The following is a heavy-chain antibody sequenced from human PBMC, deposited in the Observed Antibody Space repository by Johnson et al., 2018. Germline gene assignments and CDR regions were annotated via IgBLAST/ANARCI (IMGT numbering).Heavy chain of an antibody. V-gene: IGHV3-23*01. Sequence: VESGGSLRLSCAASGFTFSSYAMNWVRQAPGKGLDWVSAISGSGGSTYYADSVKGRFTISRDNAKNSLYLQMNRLGAEDTALYYCGKGRGLLWFGELDAFVIWGQGTMVTVS. CDR1: GFTFSSYA. J-gene: IGHJ3*02. CDR2: ISGSGGST. CDR3: GKGRGLLWFGELDAFVI. D-gene: IGHD3-10*01.